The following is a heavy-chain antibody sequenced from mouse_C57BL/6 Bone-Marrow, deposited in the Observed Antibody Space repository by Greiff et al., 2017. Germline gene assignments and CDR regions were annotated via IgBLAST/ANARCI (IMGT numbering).Heavy chain of an antibody. CDR1: GYSITSGYA. CDR2: IYFSGST. J-gene: IGHJ2*01. Sequence: EVKLMESGPDLVKPSQSLSLTCTVTGYSITSGYAWHWIRQFPGNKLEWLGYIYFSGSTKYNPSLKSRISVTRDTSKNQFFLQLNSVTAEDTATYYCARDVNYFDYWGQGTTLTVSS. CDR3: ARDVNYFDY. V-gene: IGHV3-1*02.